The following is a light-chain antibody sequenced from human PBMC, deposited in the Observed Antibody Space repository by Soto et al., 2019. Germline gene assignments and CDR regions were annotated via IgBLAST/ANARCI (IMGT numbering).Light chain of an antibody. J-gene: IGLJ1*01. V-gene: IGLV2-14*03. CDR2: DVS. CDR3: SSFTRINTYV. Sequence: QSALTQPASVSGSPGQSITISCTGNSRDVGGYDYVSWYQQHPDKAPKLMIYDVSNRPSGVSDRFSGSKSGNTASLTISGLQAEDEGDYYCSSFTRINTYVFGTGTKVTVL. CDR1: SRDVGGYDY.